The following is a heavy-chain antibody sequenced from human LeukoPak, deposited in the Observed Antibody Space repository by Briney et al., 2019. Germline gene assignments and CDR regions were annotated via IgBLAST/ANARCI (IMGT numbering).Heavy chain of an antibody. CDR1: GGSISSYS. D-gene: IGHD3-22*01. Sequence: PSETLSLTCTVSGGSISSYSWTWIRQPTGKGLECIGYIHYSGSTNYNPSLKSRVIISVDTSKHQFSLRLSSVTAADTAVYYCARVRGPPYYYDSSGPYGMDVWGQGTTVTISS. CDR2: IHYSGST. V-gene: IGHV4-59*12. J-gene: IGHJ6*02. CDR3: ARVRGPPYYYDSSGPYGMDV.